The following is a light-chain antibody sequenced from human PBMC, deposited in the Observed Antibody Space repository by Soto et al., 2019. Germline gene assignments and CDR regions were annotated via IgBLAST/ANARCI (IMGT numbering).Light chain of an antibody. CDR3: QEYNNWPKT. Sequence: EIVMTQSPATLSVSPGERATLSCRASHSVSSNLAWYQQKPGQAPRLLIYGASSRATGIPARFSGSGAGTEFTLTISRLESEDFAVYYCQEYNNWPKTFGQGTKVEIK. CDR1: HSVSSN. V-gene: IGKV3-15*01. J-gene: IGKJ1*01. CDR2: GAS.